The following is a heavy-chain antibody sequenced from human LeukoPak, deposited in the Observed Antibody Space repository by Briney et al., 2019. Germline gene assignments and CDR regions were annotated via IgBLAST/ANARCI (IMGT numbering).Heavy chain of an antibody. V-gene: IGHV1-58*01. J-gene: IGHJ3*01. CDR1: RFTFTSSA. CDR3: AAEAAYYYDSRDAFDV. CDR2: IFVGSGNT. D-gene: IGHD3-22*01. Sequence: SVTVSCKASRFTFTSSAVQWVRQARGQRLEWIGWIFVGSGNTNYSQKFRERVTITRDISTSLVYMELSSLRAEDTAVYYCAAEAAYYYDSRDAFDVWGQGTMVTVSS.